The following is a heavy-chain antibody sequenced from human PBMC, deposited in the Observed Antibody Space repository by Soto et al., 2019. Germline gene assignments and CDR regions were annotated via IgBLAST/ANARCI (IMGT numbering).Heavy chain of an antibody. CDR3: ARDITIFGVVIIPAEDYYYYGMDV. CDR1: GGTFSSYA. Sequence: QVQLVQSGAEVKKPGSSVKVSCKASGGTFSSYAISWVRQAPGQGLEWMGGIIPIFGTANYAQKFQGRVTITADESTRTAYMELSSLRSEDTAVYYCARDITIFGVVIIPAEDYYYYGMDVWGQGTTVTVSS. D-gene: IGHD3-3*01. J-gene: IGHJ6*02. V-gene: IGHV1-69*12. CDR2: IIPIFGTA.